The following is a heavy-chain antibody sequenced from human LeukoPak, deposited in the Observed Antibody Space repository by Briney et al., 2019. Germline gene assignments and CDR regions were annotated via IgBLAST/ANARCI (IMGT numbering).Heavy chain of an antibody. CDR1: GFTFSDNY. CDR2: ISSSGSTI. J-gene: IGHJ4*02. V-gene: IGHV3-11*01. Sequence: PGGSLRLSCAASGFTFSDNYMSWIRQAPGKGLEWVSYISSSGSTIYYADSVKGRFTISRDNAENSLYLQMNSLRAEDTAVYYCARDLYAYGDYSYFDYWGQGTLVTVSS. CDR3: ARDLYAYGDYSYFDY. D-gene: IGHD4-17*01.